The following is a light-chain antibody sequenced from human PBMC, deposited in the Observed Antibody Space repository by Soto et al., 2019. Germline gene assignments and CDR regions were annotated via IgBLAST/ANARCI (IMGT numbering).Light chain of an antibody. CDR1: QSVSSY. V-gene: IGKV3-11*01. J-gene: IGKJ1*01. Sequence: ENVLTQAPCTLSFSPGERAALSCRASQSVSSYLAWYQQKPGQAPRLLIYDASNRATGIPARFSGSGSGTDFTLTISSLEPEDFAVYYCQHRSNWPQWTFGQGTKVDI. CDR3: QHRSNWPQWT. CDR2: DAS.